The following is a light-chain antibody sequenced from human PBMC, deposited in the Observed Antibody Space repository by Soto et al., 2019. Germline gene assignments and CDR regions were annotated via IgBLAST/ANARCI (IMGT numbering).Light chain of an antibody. J-gene: IGLJ2*01. V-gene: IGLV2-23*01. CDR3: CSYAGSNVV. CDR2: EGS. Sequence: QSALTQPASVSGSPGQSITISCTGTSSDVGSYNLVSWYQQHPGKAPKLMIYEGSKRPSGVSNRFSGSKSGNTASLTISGLQAEDAADYYCCSYAGSNVVFGGGTKVTVL. CDR1: SSDVGSYNL.